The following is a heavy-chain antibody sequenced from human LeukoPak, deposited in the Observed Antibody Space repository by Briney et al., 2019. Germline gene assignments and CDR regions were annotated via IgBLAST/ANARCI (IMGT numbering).Heavy chain of an antibody. V-gene: IGHV1-3*01. D-gene: IGHD1-26*01. Sequence: ASVKISCKASGYTFTSYAMHWVRQAPGQRLEWMGWINAGNGNTKYSQKFQGRVTITRDTSASTAYMELSSLRSEDTAVYYCAARSGSYYGFDYWGQGTLVTVSS. CDR3: AARSGSYYGFDY. J-gene: IGHJ4*02. CDR2: INAGNGNT. CDR1: GYTFTSYA.